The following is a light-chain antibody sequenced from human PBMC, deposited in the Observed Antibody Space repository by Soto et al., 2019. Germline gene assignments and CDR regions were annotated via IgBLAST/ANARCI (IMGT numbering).Light chain of an antibody. J-gene: IGKJ1*01. CDR1: QRVSSNY. CDR2: GAS. Sequence: ESVLTQFPGTLSLSPGERATLSCRASQRVSSNYLAWYQQKPGQAPRLLIYGASSRATGIPYRFSGSGSGTDFTLTISRLEPEDFSVYYCQQYGNSPWTFGQGTKLELK. CDR3: QQYGNSPWT. V-gene: IGKV3-20*01.